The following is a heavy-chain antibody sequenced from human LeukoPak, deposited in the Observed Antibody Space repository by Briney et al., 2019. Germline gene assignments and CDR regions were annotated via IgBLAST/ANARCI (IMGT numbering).Heavy chain of an antibody. CDR3: AEWATGYCSSTSCSRLTDY. Sequence: GGSLRLSCAASGFTFSSYEMNWVRQAPGKGLEWVSYISSSGSTIYYADSVKGRFTISRDNAKNSLYLQMNSLRAEDTAVYYCAEWATGYCSSTSCSRLTDYWGQGTLVTVSS. J-gene: IGHJ4*02. D-gene: IGHD2-2*01. CDR1: GFTFSSYE. V-gene: IGHV3-48*03. CDR2: ISSSGSTI.